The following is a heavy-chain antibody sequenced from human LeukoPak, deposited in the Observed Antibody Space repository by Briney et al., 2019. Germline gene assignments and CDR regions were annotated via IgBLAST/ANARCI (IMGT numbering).Heavy chain of an antibody. CDR3: ATENYGDHGAFDI. CDR2: ISGRGDET. V-gene: IGHV3-23*01. CDR1: GFTFSDYA. D-gene: IGHD4-17*01. J-gene: IGHJ3*02. Sequence: GGSLRLSCAASGFTFSDYAMSWVRQAPGGGLEWVSAISGRGDETFHADSVKGRFTTSRDNSKNTLYLQMNSLRAEDTAVYYCATENYGDHGAFDIWGQGTMVTVSS.